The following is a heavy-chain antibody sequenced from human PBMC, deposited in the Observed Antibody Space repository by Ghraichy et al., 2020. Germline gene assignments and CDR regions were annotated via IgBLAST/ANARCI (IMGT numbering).Heavy chain of an antibody. V-gene: IGHV4-38-2*02. J-gene: IGHJ4*02. D-gene: IGHD6-6*01. Sequence: SETLSLTCAVSGYSINSGYSWGWIRQPPGQGLEWIGNIDHSGGIHYNPSLKSRVTISVDTSKNQFSLKLSSVTAADTAVYYCAKDPYSSSSAAFDYWDQGTLVTVSS. CDR1: GYSINSGYS. CDR2: IDHSGGI. CDR3: AKDPYSSSSAAFDY.